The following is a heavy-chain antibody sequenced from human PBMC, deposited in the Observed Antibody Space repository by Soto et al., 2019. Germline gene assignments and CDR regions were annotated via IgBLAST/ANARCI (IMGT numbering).Heavy chain of an antibody. V-gene: IGHV4-4*02. D-gene: IGHD6-13*01. J-gene: IGHJ2*01. CDR2: IYHSGAT. CDR3: ASRSVAAGWYFDL. CDR1: GGSISSSNW. Sequence: QVQLQESGPGLVKPSGTLSLTCAVSGGSISSSNWWSWVRQPPGKGLQWIGEIYHSGATNYNPSLKSRVTVSVDKSKHQFSRKLSSVTAADTAVYYCASRSVAAGWYFDLWGRGTLVTVSS.